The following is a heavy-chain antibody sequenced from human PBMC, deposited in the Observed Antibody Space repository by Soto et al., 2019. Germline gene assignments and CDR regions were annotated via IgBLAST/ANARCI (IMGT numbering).Heavy chain of an antibody. CDR1: GFFFSSYG. V-gene: IGHV3-30-3*01. CDR3: ARAGIWWDIFRPFDQ. D-gene: IGHD5-12*01. CDR2: ISHDGSNK. J-gene: IGHJ4*02. Sequence: QVQLVESGGGVVQPGRSLRLSCADSGFFFSSYGLFWVRQAPGKGLESVTFISHDGSNKKYADSVKGRFTISRDNSKNTLYLQMNNLRPEDSAMYYCARAGIWWDIFRPFDQWGQGTLVTVSS.